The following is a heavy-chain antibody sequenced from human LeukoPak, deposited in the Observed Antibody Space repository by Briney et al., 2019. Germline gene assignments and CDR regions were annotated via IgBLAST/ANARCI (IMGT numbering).Heavy chain of an antibody. D-gene: IGHD1-1*01. CDR2: TRYGGTT. CDR1: DDSISVYY. J-gene: IGHJ1*01. V-gene: IGHV4-59*01. CDR3: ARGSGIHAWNLQH. Sequence: PSETLSLTCSVSDDSISVYYWCWIRQPPGRGLEWIGYTRYGGTTSQHPSLKSRVTMSVDTSKTRLSLRLTSVTAADTAVYYCARGSGIHAWNLQHWGQGILVTVSS.